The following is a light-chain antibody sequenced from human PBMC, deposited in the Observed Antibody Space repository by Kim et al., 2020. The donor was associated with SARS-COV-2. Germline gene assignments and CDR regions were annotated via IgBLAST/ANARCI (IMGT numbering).Light chain of an antibody. CDR3: QHYGNSPYT. CDR1: QTITNSY. J-gene: IGKJ2*01. CDR2: GAS. Sequence: YPGERATLSCRASQTITNSYLAWYRQTPGQAPRLLIYGASSRATGIPNRFSGSGSGTDFTLTISRLETEDFAVYYCQHYGNSPYTFGQGTKLEI. V-gene: IGKV3-20*01.